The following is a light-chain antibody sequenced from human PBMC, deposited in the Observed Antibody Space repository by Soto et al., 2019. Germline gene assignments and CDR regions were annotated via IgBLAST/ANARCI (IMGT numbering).Light chain of an antibody. CDR2: SNN. J-gene: IGLJ1*01. Sequence: QSALTQPPSASGTPGQRVTISCSGSSSNIGSNTVNWYQQLPGTAPKLLIYSNNQRPSGVPDRFSGSKSGTSASLAISGLQSEDGADYYCAAWDDSLNGYVFGTGTKVTVL. V-gene: IGLV1-44*01. CDR1: SSNIGSNT. CDR3: AAWDDSLNGYV.